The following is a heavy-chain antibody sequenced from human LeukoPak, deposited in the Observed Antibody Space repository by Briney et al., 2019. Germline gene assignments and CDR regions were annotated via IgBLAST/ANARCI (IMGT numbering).Heavy chain of an antibody. D-gene: IGHD2-21*01. CDR3: AKGGVAPDY. CDR2: ISYDGSNK. V-gene: IGHV3-30*18. J-gene: IGHJ4*02. Sequence: GGSLRLSCAASGFTFSRNAMSWVRQAPGKGLEWVAVISYDGSNKYYADSVKGRFTISRDNSKNTLYLQMNSLRAEDTAVYYCAKGGVAPDYWGQGTLVTVSS. CDR1: GFTFSRNA.